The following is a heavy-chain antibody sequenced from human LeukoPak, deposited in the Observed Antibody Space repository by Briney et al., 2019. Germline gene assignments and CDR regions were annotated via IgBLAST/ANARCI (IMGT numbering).Heavy chain of an antibody. J-gene: IGHJ4*02. CDR1: GFTFSNYW. Sequence: GGSLRLSCAASGFTFSNYWMHWVRQAPGKGLVWVSRINSDGSSTSYADSVKGRFTISRDSSKNTLYLQMNSLGADDTAVYYCATAPSSIFDYWGQGTLVTVSS. CDR3: ATAPSSIFDY. V-gene: IGHV3-74*01. CDR2: INSDGSST. D-gene: IGHD2-2*01.